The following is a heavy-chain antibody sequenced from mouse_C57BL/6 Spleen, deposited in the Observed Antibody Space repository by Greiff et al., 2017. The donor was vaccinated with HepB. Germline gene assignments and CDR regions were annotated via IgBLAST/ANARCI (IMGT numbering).Heavy chain of an antibody. D-gene: IGHD2-4*01. J-gene: IGHJ2*01. CDR2: INPNNGGT. CDR3: ARKKDYDYDGYYFDY. Sequence: EVQLQQSGPELVKPGASVKISCKASGYTFTDYYMNWVKQSHGKSLEWIGDINPNNGGTSYNQKFKGKATLTVDKSSSTAYMELRSLTSEDSAVYYCARKKDYDYDGYYFDYWGQGTTLTVSS. CDR1: GYTFTDYY. V-gene: IGHV1-26*01.